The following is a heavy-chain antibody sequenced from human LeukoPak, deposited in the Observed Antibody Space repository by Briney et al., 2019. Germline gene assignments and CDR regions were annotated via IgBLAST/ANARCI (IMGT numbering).Heavy chain of an antibody. CDR3: ARHRGYSYGYSHALDY. J-gene: IGHJ4*02. CDR1: GFIFDDYA. V-gene: IGHV3-9*01. CDR2: ISWNSGSI. Sequence: GGSLRLSCAASGFIFDDYAMHWVRQAPGKGLEWVSGISWNSGSIAYADSVKGRLTISRDNAKNSLYLQMNSLKASDTAMYYCARHRGYSYGYSHALDYWGQGTLVTVSS. D-gene: IGHD5-18*01.